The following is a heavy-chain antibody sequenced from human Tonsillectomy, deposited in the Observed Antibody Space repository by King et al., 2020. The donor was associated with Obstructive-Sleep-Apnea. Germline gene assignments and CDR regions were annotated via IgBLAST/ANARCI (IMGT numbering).Heavy chain of an antibody. Sequence: QLVQSGGGVVQPGRSQRLSCAASGFTFSSYAMHWVRQAPGKGLEWVAVISYDGIYEYYADSVKGRFTISRDNSKNTLYLQMSSLRAEDTAVYYCARISRWLQFGADCWGQGTLVTVSS. V-gene: IGHV3-30*04. D-gene: IGHD5-24*01. CDR2: ISYDGIYE. CDR1: GFTFSSYA. J-gene: IGHJ4*02. CDR3: ARISRWLQFGADC.